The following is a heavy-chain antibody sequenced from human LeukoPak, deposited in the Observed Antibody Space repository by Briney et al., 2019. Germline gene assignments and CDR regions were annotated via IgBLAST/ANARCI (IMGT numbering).Heavy chain of an antibody. CDR3: ARVSIPAADFGY. V-gene: IGHV4-34*01. CDR2: INHSGST. D-gene: IGHD2-2*01. J-gene: IGHJ4*02. CDR1: GGSFSGYY. Sequence: SSETLSLTCAVYGGSFSGYYWSWIRQPPGKGLEWIGEINHSGSTNYNPSLKSRVTISVDTSKNQFSLKLSSVTAADTAVYYCARVSIPAADFGYWGQGTRVSVSS.